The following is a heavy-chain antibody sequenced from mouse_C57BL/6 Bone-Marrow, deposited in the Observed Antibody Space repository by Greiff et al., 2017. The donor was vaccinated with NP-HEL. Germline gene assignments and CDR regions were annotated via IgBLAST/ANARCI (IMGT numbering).Heavy chain of an antibody. V-gene: IGHV1-82*01. D-gene: IGHD1-1*01. CDR1: GYAFSSSW. J-gene: IGHJ4*01. CDR3: ANYYGSSCYAMDY. Sequence: VQLQQSGPELVKPGASVKISCKASGYAFSSSWMNWVKQRPGKGLEWIGRIYPGDGDTNYNGKFKGKATLTADKSSSTAYMQLSSLTSEDSAVYFCANYYGSSCYAMDYWGQGTSVTVSS. CDR2: IYPGDGDT.